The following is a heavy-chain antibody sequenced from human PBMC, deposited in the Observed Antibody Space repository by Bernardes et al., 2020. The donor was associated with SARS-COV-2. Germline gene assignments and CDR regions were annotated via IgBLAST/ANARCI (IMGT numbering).Heavy chain of an antibody. J-gene: IGHJ5*02. V-gene: IGHV1-2*02. Sequence: ASVKVSCKASGYTFTGYYMHWVRQAPGQGLEWMGWINPNSGGTNYAQKFQGRVTMTRDTSISTAYMELSRLRSDDTAVYYCARDSGWYGGWFDPWGQGTLVTVSS. CDR1: GYTFTGYY. CDR2: INPNSGGT. D-gene: IGHD6-19*01. CDR3: ARDSGWYGGWFDP.